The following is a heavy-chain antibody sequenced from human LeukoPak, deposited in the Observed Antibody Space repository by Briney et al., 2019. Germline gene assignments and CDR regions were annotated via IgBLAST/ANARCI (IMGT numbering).Heavy chain of an antibody. CDR3: AREVGQQLVPFDY. J-gene: IGHJ4*02. Sequence: GGSLRLSCAASGFTFSSYSMNWVRQTPGKGLEWVSSISSSSSYIYYADSVKGRFTISRDNAKNSLYLQVNSLRAEDTAVYYCAREVGQQLVPFDYWGQGTLVTVSS. V-gene: IGHV3-21*01. CDR1: GFTFSSYS. CDR2: ISSSSSYI. D-gene: IGHD6-13*01.